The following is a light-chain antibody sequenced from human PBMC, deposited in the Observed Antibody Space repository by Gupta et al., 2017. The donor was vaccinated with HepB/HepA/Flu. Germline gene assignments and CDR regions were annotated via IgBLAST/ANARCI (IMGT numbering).Light chain of an antibody. CDR3: QQAKSFPRT. J-gene: IGKJ3*01. CDR2: AAS. CDR1: QGISTW. V-gene: IGKV1D-12*01. Sequence: DIQMTQSPSSVSASVGDRVTITCRASQGISTWLAWYHQSPGKAPKLLIYAASSWQSGVPSRFSGTGSGTDFSLTISSLQPEDFGTYYCQQAKSFPRTFGHGTKVDIK.